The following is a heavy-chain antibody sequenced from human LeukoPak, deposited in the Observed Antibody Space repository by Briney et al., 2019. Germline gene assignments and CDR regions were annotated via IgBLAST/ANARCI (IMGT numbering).Heavy chain of an antibody. CDR3: ANQIVVAALDYYGMDV. Sequence: GGSLRLSCAASGFTFSSYAMSWVRQAPGKGLEWVSAISGSGGSTYYADSVKGRFTISRDNSKNTLYLQMNSLRAEDTAVYYCANQIVVAALDYYGMDVWGQGTTVTVSS. CDR1: GFTFSSYA. D-gene: IGHD3-22*01. V-gene: IGHV3-23*01. J-gene: IGHJ6*02. CDR2: ISGSGGST.